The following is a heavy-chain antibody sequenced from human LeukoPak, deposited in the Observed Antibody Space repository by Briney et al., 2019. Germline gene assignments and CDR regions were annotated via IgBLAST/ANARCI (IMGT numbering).Heavy chain of an antibody. J-gene: IGHJ5*02. Sequence: GGSLRLSCAASGFTFSSYAMSWVRQAPGKGLEWVSTISGSGGGTYYADSVKGRFTISRDNSKNTLYLQMNSLRAEDTAIYYCAKDIVTTRYNNWFDPWGQGTLATVSS. D-gene: IGHD5-12*01. CDR1: GFTFSSYA. CDR2: ISGSGGGT. V-gene: IGHV3-23*01. CDR3: AKDIVTTRYNNWFDP.